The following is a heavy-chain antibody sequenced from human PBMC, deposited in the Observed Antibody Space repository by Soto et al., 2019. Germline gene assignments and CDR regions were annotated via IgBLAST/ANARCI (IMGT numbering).Heavy chain of an antibody. V-gene: IGHV1-2*02. CDR3: AREPATAKPEGVDF. D-gene: IGHD1-1*01. J-gene: IGHJ4*02. CDR1: GYTFSDYY. CDR2: INPNSGGT. Sequence: ASVKVSCKASGYTFSDYYIHWVRQAPGQGLEWMGWINPNSGGTKYAPKFQGGVTMTRDTSITTAYMELSRLRSGDTAVYYRAREPATAKPEGVDFWGQGTLVTVSS.